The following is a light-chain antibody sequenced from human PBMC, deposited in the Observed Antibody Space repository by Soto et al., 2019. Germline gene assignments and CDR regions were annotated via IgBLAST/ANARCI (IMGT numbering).Light chain of an antibody. CDR2: DAS. J-gene: IGKJ1*01. CDR3: QQYNSYSWT. CDR1: QSISSW. V-gene: IGKV1-5*02. Sequence: DIQRTQSPSTLSASVGDRVTIVCRASQSISSWLAWYQQKPGKAPKLLIYDASSLESGVPSRFSGSGSGTEFTLTISSLQPDDFATYYCQQYNSYSWTFGQGTKVEIK.